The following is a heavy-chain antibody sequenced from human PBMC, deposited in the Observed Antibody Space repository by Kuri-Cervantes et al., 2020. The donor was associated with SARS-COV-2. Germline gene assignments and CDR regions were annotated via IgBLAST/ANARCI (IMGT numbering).Heavy chain of an antibody. D-gene: IGHD3-3*01. V-gene: IGHV4-34*01. Sequence: SETLSLTCAVYGGSFSGYYWSWIRQPPGKGLEWIGEINHSGSTNYNPSLKSRVTISVDTSKNQFSLKLSSVTAADTAVYYCARLYDFWSGSQAGWFDPWGQGTQVTVLL. CDR1: GGSFSGYY. J-gene: IGHJ5*02. CDR3: ARLYDFWSGSQAGWFDP. CDR2: INHSGST.